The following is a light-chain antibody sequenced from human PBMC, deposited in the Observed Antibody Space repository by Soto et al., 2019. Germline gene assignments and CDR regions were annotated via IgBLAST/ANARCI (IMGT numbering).Light chain of an antibody. J-gene: IGKJ1*01. CDR3: QQRVNWWT. CDR1: QSVNNH. V-gene: IGKV3-11*01. CDR2: DVS. Sequence: EVVLTQSPDTLSLSLGESATLSCRASQSVNNHLAWYQHRPGQAPRLLMYDVSKRATGIPARFSGSGSGTDFTLTISSVEPEDFAVYFCQQRVNWWTFGQGTKVEMK.